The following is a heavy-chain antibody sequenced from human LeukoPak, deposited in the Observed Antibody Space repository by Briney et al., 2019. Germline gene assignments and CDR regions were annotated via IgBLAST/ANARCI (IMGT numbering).Heavy chain of an antibody. V-gene: IGHV3-48*01. CDR3: ARGVYIAAAQYAY. CDR2: ISSSSSTI. CDR1: GFTFSSYS. Sequence: GGSLRLSCAASGFTFSSYSMNWVRQAPGKGLEWVSYISSSSSTIYYADSVKGRFTISRDNAKNSLYLQMNSLRAEDTAVYYCARGVYIAAAQYAYWGQGTLVTVSS. D-gene: IGHD6-13*01. J-gene: IGHJ4*02.